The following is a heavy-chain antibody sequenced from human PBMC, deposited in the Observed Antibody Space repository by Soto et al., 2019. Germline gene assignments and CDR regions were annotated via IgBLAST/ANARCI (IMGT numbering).Heavy chain of an antibody. Sequence: GGSLRLSCAASGFTFSSYAMHWVRQAPGKGLEWVAVISYDGSNKYYADSVKGRFTISRDNSKNTLYLQMNSLRAEDTAVYYCAREVFRAPGAFDIWGQGTMVTVSS. CDR2: ISYDGSNK. D-gene: IGHD3-10*02. CDR3: AREVFRAPGAFDI. CDR1: GFTFSSYA. J-gene: IGHJ3*02. V-gene: IGHV3-30-3*01.